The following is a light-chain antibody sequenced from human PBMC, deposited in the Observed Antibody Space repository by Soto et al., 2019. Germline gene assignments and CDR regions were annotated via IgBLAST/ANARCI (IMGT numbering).Light chain of an antibody. Sequence: ESVLTQSPGTLSLSQGERATLSCRASQSVSSSYLAWYQQKPGQAPRLLIYGASSRATGIPDRFSGGGSGTDFTLTISRLEPEDFAVYYCQQYGSSPLTFGGGTKVDI. J-gene: IGKJ4*01. V-gene: IGKV3-20*01. CDR3: QQYGSSPLT. CDR2: GAS. CDR1: QSVSSSY.